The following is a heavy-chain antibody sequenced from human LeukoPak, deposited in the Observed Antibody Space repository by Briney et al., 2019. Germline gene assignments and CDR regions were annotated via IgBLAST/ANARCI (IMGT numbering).Heavy chain of an antibody. J-gene: IGHJ4*02. CDR3: AKDTGYDILTGSTDY. Sequence: GGSLRLSCAASGFTFDDYAMHWVRQAPGKGLEWVSGISWNSGSIGCADSVKGRFTISRDNAKNSLYLQMNSLRAEDTALYYCAKDTGYDILTGSTDYWGQGTLVTVSS. V-gene: IGHV3-9*01. CDR2: ISWNSGSI. D-gene: IGHD3-9*01. CDR1: GFTFDDYA.